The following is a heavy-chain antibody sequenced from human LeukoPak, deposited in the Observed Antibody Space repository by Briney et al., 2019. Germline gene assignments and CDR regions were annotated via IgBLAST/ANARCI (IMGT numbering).Heavy chain of an antibody. CDR1: GFTFSTNG. V-gene: IGHV3-30*18. Sequence: PWRSLRLSCAASGFTFSTNGMHWVRQAPGKGLEWVAVISYDGSNKYYADSVKGRFTISRDNSKNTLYLQINSLRAEDTAVYYCANARTMGLDYWGQGTLVSVSS. D-gene: IGHD3-3*01. CDR3: ANARTMGLDY. J-gene: IGHJ4*02. CDR2: ISYDGSNK.